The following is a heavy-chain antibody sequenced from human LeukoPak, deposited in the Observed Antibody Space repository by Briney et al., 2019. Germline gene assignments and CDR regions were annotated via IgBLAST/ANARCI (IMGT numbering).Heavy chain of an antibody. J-gene: IGHJ4*02. CDR2: IYYSGST. V-gene: IGHV4-61*01. D-gene: IGHD6-13*01. CDR1: GGSVSSGSYY. Sequence: SETLSLTCTVSGGSVSSGSYYWSWIRQPPGKGLEWIGYIYYSGSTNYNPSLKSRVTISVDTSKNQFSLKLSSVTAVDTAVYYCAKNAGYSSSWIDYWGQGTLVTVSS. CDR3: AKNAGYSSSWIDY.